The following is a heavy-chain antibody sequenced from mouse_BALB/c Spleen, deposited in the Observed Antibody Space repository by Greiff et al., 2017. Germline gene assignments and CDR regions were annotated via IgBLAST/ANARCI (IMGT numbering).Heavy chain of an antibody. Sequence: EVKLMESGPELVKPGASVKISCKASGYTFTDYNMHWVKQSHGKSLEWIGYIYPYNGGTGYNQKFKSKATLTVDNSSSTAYMELRSLTSEDSAVYYCARLGSLYYFDYWGQGTTLTVSS. D-gene: IGHD4-1*01. V-gene: IGHV1S29*02. CDR2: IYPYNGGT. J-gene: IGHJ2*01. CDR1: GYTFTDYN. CDR3: ARLGSLYYFDY.